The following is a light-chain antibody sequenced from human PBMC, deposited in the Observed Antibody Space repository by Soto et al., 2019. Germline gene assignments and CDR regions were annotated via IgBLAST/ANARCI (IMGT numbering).Light chain of an antibody. CDR3: SSYTGSSTPYV. CDR1: SSDVGGYNY. J-gene: IGLJ1*01. Sequence: QSALTQPASVSGSPGQSITISCTGTSSDVGGYNYVSWYQQHPGNAPKLMIYEVSNRPSGVSNRFSGSKSGNTASLTISGLQAEDEADYYCSSYTGSSTPYVFGTGTKVTVL. CDR2: EVS. V-gene: IGLV2-14*01.